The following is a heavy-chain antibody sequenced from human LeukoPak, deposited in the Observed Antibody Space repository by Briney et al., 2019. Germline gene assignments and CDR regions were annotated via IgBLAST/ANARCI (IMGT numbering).Heavy chain of an antibody. V-gene: IGHV1-18*01. CDR1: GYTFTSYG. J-gene: IGHJ4*02. Sequence: ASVKVSCKASGYTFTSYGISWVRQAPGQGLEWMGWISAYNGNTNYAQKLQGRVTMTTDTSTSTAYMELRSLRSDDTAVYYCARDLRIAVAGFNYFDYWGQGTLVTVSS. D-gene: IGHD6-19*01. CDR2: ISAYNGNT. CDR3: ARDLRIAVAGFNYFDY.